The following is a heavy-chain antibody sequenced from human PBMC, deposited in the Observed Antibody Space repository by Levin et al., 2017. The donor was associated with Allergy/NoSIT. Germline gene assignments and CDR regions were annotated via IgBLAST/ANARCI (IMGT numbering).Heavy chain of an antibody. CDR1: GFTFSSCG. Sequence: PGESLKISCAASGFTFSSCGMHWVRQAPGKGLEWVAVIWYDGSNDGGNKYYGDSVKGRFNISRDNSKNTLYLQMNSLRAEDTAVYYCARVPAGSRTYYYYYMDVWGKGTTVTVSS. CDR3: ARVPAGSRTYYYYYMDV. V-gene: IGHV3-33*01. CDR2: IWYDGSNDGGNK. D-gene: IGHD3-10*01. J-gene: IGHJ6*03.